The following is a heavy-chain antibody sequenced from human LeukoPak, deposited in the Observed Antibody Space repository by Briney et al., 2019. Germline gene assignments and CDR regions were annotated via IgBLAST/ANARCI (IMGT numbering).Heavy chain of an antibody. CDR2: INAGNGNT. CDR3: ARGALVNIAVAGTDFDY. Sequence: ASVKVSCKASGYTFTSYAMHWVRQAPGQRLEWMGWINAGNGNTKYSQKFQGRVTITRDTSASTAYMELSSLRSEDTAVYYCARGALVNIAVAGTDFDYWGQGTLVTVSS. D-gene: IGHD6-19*01. J-gene: IGHJ4*02. CDR1: GYTFTSYA. V-gene: IGHV1-3*01.